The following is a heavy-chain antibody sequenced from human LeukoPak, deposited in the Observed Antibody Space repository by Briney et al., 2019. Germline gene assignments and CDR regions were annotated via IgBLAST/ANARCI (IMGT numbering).Heavy chain of an antibody. J-gene: IGHJ4*02. CDR3: ARVHCSSTSCYMHFDY. Sequence: GASVKVSCKASGYTFTSYGISWVRQAPGQGLEWMGWISAYNGNTNYAQKLQGRVTMTTGTSTSTAYMELRSLRSDDTAVYYCARVHCSSTSCYMHFDYWGQGTPVTVSS. D-gene: IGHD2-2*02. CDR2: ISAYNGNT. CDR1: GYTFTSYG. V-gene: IGHV1-18*01.